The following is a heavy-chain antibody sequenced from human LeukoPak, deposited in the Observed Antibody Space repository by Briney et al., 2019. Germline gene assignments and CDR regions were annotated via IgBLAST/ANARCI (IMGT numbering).Heavy chain of an antibody. CDR3: ARVGATIDY. D-gene: IGHD1-26*01. V-gene: IGHV4-59*01. J-gene: IGHJ4*02. CDR2: IYYSGST. CDR1: GGSFSGYY. Sequence: PSETLSLTCAVYGGSFSGYYWSWIRQPPGKGLEWMGYIYYSGSTNYNPSLKSRVTIPVDTSKNQFSLKLSSVTAADTAVYYCARVGATIDYWGQGTLVTVSS.